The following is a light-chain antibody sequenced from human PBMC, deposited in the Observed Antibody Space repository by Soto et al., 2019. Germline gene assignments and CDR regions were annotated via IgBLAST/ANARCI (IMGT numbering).Light chain of an antibody. J-gene: IGKJ2*01. CDR2: GPS. CDR3: QPYISSPPTYT. Sequence: EVVLTQSPGTLSLSPGERAALSCRASQSVSSSSLAWYQQKPGQAPRLLIYGPSSRATGIPDRFSGSGSGTAFTLTISRLEPEDFAVYCCQPYISSPPTYTLGQGTYLEIK. V-gene: IGKV3-20*01. CDR1: QSVSSSS.